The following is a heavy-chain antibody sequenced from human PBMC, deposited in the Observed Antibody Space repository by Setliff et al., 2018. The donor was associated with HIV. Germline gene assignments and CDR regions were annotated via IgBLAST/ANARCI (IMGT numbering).Heavy chain of an antibody. CDR3: AITSRGYSLQRGGAFDI. CDR1: GDTFATYV. V-gene: IGHV1-69*05. J-gene: IGHJ3*02. Sequence: SVKVSCKGSGDTFATYVVSWVRQAPGQGLEWMGGRSPIFSTTNYAQKFQGRVTVTTDESTSRAYMELSSLRSEDTAVYYCAITSRGYSLQRGGAFDIWGQGTLVTVTS. CDR2: RSPIFSTT. D-gene: IGHD3-22*01.